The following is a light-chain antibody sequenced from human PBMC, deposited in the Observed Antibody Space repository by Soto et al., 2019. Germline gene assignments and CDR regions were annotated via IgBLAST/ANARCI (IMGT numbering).Light chain of an antibody. V-gene: IGKV1-5*03. CDR1: QSIHTW. CDR2: RTS. CDR3: HQYNAHPYT. J-gene: IGKJ2*01. Sequence: DFQMTQSPSTLPASVGDRVTITCPASQSIHTWLAWYQQKPGRTPKLLIYRTSTLESGVPSRFSGSGSGTEFTLTINNLQPDDFGSYYCHQYNAHPYTFGQGTKLDIK.